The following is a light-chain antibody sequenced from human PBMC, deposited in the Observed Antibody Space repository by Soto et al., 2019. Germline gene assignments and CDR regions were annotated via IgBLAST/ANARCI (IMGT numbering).Light chain of an antibody. CDR1: QYINTY. CDR2: AAS. V-gene: IGKV1-39*01. Sequence: DIQMTQSPSSLSASVGDRVAITCRASQYINTYLNCYQQKPGKAPKLLIYAASTLQSGVPSRFSGSGSGTDFTLTISSLQPEDFATYYRQHSYSTTPDPLGQGTNMEIK. J-gene: IGKJ2*01. CDR3: QHSYSTTPDP.